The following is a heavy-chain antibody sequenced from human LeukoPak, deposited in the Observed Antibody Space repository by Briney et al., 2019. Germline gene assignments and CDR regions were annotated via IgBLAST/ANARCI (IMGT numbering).Heavy chain of an antibody. CDR1: GFTLSNHW. J-gene: IGHJ4*02. CDR3: ARGGSDTAMAHDY. CDR2: ISRGASRT. Sequence: PGGSLRLSCAASGFTLSNHWMHWVRQAPGKGLMWVSRISRGASRTDYADSVKGRFTISRDDAKNTLYLQVNSLRVEDTGVYFCARGGSDTAMAHDYWGQGILVTVSS. D-gene: IGHD5-18*01. V-gene: IGHV3-74*01.